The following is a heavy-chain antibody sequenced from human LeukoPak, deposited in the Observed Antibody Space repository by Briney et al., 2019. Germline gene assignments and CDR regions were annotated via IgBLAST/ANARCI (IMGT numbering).Heavy chain of an antibody. CDR3: AIDPADDAFDI. V-gene: IGHV3-53*01. J-gene: IGHJ3*02. CDR2: LYSAGST. Sequence: GGSLRLSCAASEFSVKYNYMTWVRQAPGKGLEWVSLLYSAGSTNYADSVKGRFTISRDNAKNSLYLQMNSLRAEDTAVYYCAIDPADDAFDIWGQGTMVTVSS. CDR1: EFSVKYNY.